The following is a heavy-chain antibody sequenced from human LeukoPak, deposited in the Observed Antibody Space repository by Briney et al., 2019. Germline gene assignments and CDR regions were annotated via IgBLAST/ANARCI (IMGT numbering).Heavy chain of an antibody. J-gene: IGHJ4*02. CDR3: ARGYCSGGSCFWFDF. CDR2: VYYTGST. Sequence: SETLSLTCTVSGGSISNYYWNWIRQTPGKGLEWIGYVYYTGSTNYNPSLKSRVTIPLDTSKNQFSLKLSSVTAADTAVYYCARGYCSGGSCFWFDFWGQGTLVTVSS. CDR1: GGSISNYY. D-gene: IGHD2-15*01. V-gene: IGHV4-59*08.